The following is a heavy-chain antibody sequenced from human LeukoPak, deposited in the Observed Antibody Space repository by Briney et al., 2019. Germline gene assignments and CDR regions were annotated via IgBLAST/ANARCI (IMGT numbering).Heavy chain of an antibody. CDR3: TTDGEYASDY. V-gene: IGHV3-7*01. CDR1: GFTFSSYW. Sequence: GGSLRLSCAASGFTFSSYWMSWVRQAPGKGLEWVANIKQDGSEKYYVDSVKGRFTISRGNAKNSLYLQMNSLRAEDTAVYYCTTDGEYASDYWGQGTLVTVSS. CDR2: IKQDGSEK. D-gene: IGHD3-10*01. J-gene: IGHJ4*02.